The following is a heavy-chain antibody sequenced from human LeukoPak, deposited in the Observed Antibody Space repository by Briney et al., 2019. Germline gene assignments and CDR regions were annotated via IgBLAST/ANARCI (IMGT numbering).Heavy chain of an antibody. Sequence: ETLSLTCTVSGGSISTNGYYWGWIRQPPGKGLEWVANIKQDGSERYYVDSVKGRFTISRDNAKNSLYLQMNSLRAEDTAVYYCARDVVQGGYWGQGTLVTVSS. D-gene: IGHD6-6*01. J-gene: IGHJ4*02. V-gene: IGHV3-7*01. CDR2: IKQDGSER. CDR1: GGSISTNG. CDR3: ARDVVQGGY.